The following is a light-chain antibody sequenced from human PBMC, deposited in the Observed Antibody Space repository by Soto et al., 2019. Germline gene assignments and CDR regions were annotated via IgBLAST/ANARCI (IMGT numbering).Light chain of an antibody. J-gene: IGLJ2*01. V-gene: IGLV2-14*01. CDR1: ISDIGVYKY. CDR3: SSYTSSSTVV. Sequence: QSALTQPASVSVSPGQWITISCTGTISDIGVYKYVSWYQQHPGKAPNLMIYEVSNRPSGVSNRFSGSKSGNTASLTISGLQAEDEADYYCSSYTSSSTVVFGGGTKLTVL. CDR2: EVS.